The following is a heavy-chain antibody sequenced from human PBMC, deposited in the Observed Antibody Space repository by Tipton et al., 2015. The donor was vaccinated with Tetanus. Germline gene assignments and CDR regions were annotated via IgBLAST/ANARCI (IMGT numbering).Heavy chain of an antibody. CDR1: GGSINSGGHF. D-gene: IGHD2/OR15-2a*01. CDR2: IRDKGKS. V-gene: IGHV4-31*03. CDR3: ARGTFRAFDF. Sequence: TLSLTCTVSGGSINSGGHFWTWIRQRTGKGLEWIGHIRDKGKSYPNPSLSGRVTMSVDTRKNQFSLNLTSMSVAATATYYCARGTFRAFDFWGQGVQVTVSS. J-gene: IGHJ4*02.